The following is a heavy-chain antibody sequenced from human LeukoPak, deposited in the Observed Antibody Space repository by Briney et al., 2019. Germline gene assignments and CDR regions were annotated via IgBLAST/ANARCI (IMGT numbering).Heavy chain of an antibody. D-gene: IGHD3-22*01. Sequence: GGSLRFSCAASGFTFSSYAMSWVRQAPGKGLEWVSAISGSGGSTYYADSVKGRFTISRDNSKNTLYLQMNSLRAEDTAVYYCAKDGRITMIVVVIYYFDYWGQGTLVTVSS. J-gene: IGHJ4*02. CDR1: GFTFSSYA. CDR3: AKDGRITMIVVVIYYFDY. CDR2: ISGSGGST. V-gene: IGHV3-23*01.